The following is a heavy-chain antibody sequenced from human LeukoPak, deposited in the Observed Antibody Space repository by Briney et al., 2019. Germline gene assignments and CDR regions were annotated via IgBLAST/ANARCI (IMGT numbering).Heavy chain of an antibody. CDR1: GGTFSSYS. Sequence: ASAKVSCKASGGTFSSYSITWVRQAPGQGLEWMGGIMPLFNTANYAQQFQGRVTITTDESTSTAYMELSSLRFEDTAMYYCVRVDRYHYYLDVWGKGTTVTVSS. CDR3: VRVDRYHYYLDV. CDR2: IMPLFNTA. V-gene: IGHV1-69*05. J-gene: IGHJ6*03.